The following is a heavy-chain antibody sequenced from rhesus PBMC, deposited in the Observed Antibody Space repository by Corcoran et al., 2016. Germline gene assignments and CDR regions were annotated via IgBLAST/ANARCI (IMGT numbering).Heavy chain of an antibody. CDR2: VGGSRGST. D-gene: IGHD1-44*02. V-gene: IGHV4-127*01. Sequence: QVQLQESGPGLVKPSETLSLTCAVSGYSISRGYGWSGIRPPPGKGLEWIGCVGGSRGSTNYNPSLKSRVTISKDTSNNQFSLKLNSVIAVDTAVYYCARGGGRVDYWGQGVLVTVSS. CDR3: ARGGGRVDY. CDR1: GYSISRGYG. J-gene: IGHJ4*01.